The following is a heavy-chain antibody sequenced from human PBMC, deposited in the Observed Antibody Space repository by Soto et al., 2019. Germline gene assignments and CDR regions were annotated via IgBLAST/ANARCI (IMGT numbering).Heavy chain of an antibody. Sequence: QVQQQPWGAGLLKPSETLALTCAVYAGSFSHYYWNWIRQSPGKGLEWIWNIKHSGSSNYNPALRSRDSISVDMPKNQFCLRLTSMTAADTDVYYCARGGIRDWQVVCDIWGQGTMVTVSS. CDR2: IKHSGSS. D-gene: IGHD2-21*02. V-gene: IGHV4-34*01. CDR3: ARGGIRDWQVVCDI. J-gene: IGHJ3*02. CDR1: AGSFSHYY.